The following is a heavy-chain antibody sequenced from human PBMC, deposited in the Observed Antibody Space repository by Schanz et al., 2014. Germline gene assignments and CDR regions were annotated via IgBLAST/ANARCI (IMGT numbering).Heavy chain of an antibody. D-gene: IGHD5-12*01. CDR2: ISYDGNTK. CDR1: GFTFSDHY. CDR3: AKELSRRGGQTNFYYYYGMDV. Sequence: QVQLVESGGGLVKPGGSLRLSCAASGFTFSDHYMDWVRQAPGKGLEWVALISYDGNTKYSADSVKGRFTISRDNSQNTLYLQMNPLRTEDTAVYYCAKELSRRGGQTNFYYYYGMDVWGQGTTVTVSS. V-gene: IGHV3-30*18. J-gene: IGHJ6*02.